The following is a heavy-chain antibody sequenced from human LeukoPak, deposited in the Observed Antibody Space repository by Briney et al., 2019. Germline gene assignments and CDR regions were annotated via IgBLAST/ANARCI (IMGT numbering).Heavy chain of an antibody. Sequence: GGSLKLSCAASGFSFSGFTVHWVRQSSGKGLEWVGHIDKKDNLYATAYAESVKGRFTISRDDSKDTAFLHMDSLKTEDTALYYCTRDRGTYNRFDPWGQGTLVTVCS. V-gene: IGHV3-73*01. D-gene: IGHD2-15*01. CDR2: IDKKDNLYAT. CDR1: GFSFSGFT. J-gene: IGHJ5*02. CDR3: TRDRGTYNRFDP.